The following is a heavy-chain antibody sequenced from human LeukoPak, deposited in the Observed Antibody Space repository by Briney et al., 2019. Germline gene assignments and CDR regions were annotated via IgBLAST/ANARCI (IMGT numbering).Heavy chain of an antibody. CDR3: AMRTRLSRFEEAEPPPFDY. CDR2: IYHRGNT. CDR1: GYSITIAYY. D-gene: IGHD1-14*01. J-gene: IGHJ4*02. Sequence: PSETLSLTCGVSGYSITIAYYWGWIRQPPGKGLEWIGNIYHRGNTFYNPSLKSRVTMSVDTSKNQFSLKLTSVTAADTAVFYCAMRTRLSRFEEAEPPPFDYWGQGILVTVSS. V-gene: IGHV4-38-2*01.